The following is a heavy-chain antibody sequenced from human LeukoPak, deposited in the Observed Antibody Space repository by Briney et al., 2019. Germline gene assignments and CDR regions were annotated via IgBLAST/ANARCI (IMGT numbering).Heavy chain of an antibody. CDR2: ISAYNGNT. D-gene: IGHD3-10*01. V-gene: IGHV1-18*01. CDR1: GYTFTSYD. Sequence: ASVKVSCKASGYTFTSYDINWVRQATGQGLEWMGWISAYNGNTNYAQKLQGRVTMTTDTSTSTAHMELRSLRSDDTAVYYCARDPHITMVRGVTHNWFDPWGQGTLVTVSS. J-gene: IGHJ5*02. CDR3: ARDPHITMVRGVTHNWFDP.